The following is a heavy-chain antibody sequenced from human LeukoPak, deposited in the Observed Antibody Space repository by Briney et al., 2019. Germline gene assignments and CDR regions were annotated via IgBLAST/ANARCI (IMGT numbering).Heavy chain of an antibody. CDR2: IYPGDSDA. D-gene: IGHD6-19*01. CDR1: GYSFTSYW. J-gene: IGHJ4*01. CDR3: ARGSASSGWYVFYYYDH. V-gene: IGHV5-51*01. Sequence: GESLKISCKGSGYSFTSYWIGWVRQMPGKGLEWMGIIYPGDSDARYNPSFQGQVTISADKSISTAYLQWSSLKASDTAMYYCARGSASSGWYVFYYYDHWGQGTLVTVSS.